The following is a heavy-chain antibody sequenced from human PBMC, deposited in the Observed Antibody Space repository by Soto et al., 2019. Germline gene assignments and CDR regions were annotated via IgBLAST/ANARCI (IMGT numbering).Heavy chain of an antibody. CDR1: GGSISSSSYY. V-gene: IGHV4-39*01. J-gene: IGHJ5*02. CDR2: IFYSGST. D-gene: IGHD6-13*01. CDR3: ARRDVGGYSNPFVNWFDP. Sequence: SETLSLTCTVSGGSISSSSYYWGWLRQPPGKGLEWIGSIFYSGSTYYNPSLKSRVTISADTAKNRFSLKLCCVTAADAAVYYCARRDVGGYSNPFVNWFDPWGQGTLVTVSS.